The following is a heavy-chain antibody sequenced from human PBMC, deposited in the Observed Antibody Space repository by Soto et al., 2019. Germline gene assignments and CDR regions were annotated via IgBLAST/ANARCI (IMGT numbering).Heavy chain of an antibody. Sequence: QVQLQESGPGLVNPSETLSLTCSVSGGSMSDYFWSWIRQPAGKRLEWIGRKSSSGFIDSNPSLKCRASISFDTSKHQFSRSLLSVTAADTALYYCARNIGPAAGWYFDGWGQGILVTVSS. CDR1: GGSMSDYF. D-gene: IGHD5-12*01. V-gene: IGHV4-4*07. CDR2: KSSSGFI. CDR3: ARNIGPAAGWYFDG. J-gene: IGHJ4*02.